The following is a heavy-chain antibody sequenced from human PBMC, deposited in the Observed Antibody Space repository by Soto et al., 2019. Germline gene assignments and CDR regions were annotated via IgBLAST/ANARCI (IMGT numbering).Heavy chain of an antibody. J-gene: IGHJ3*02. Sequence: QVQLLQSGAEVKKPGSSVKVSCKASGGTFSSYAISWVRQAPGQGLEWMGGIIPIFGTANYAQKFQVRVTIPADESKRTAYMELSSLRSEDTAVYYCAMRGTGDSSGWDAFDIWGQGTMVTVSS. D-gene: IGHD3-22*01. CDR3: AMRGTGDSSGWDAFDI. CDR2: IIPIFGTA. V-gene: IGHV1-69*12. CDR1: GGTFSSYA.